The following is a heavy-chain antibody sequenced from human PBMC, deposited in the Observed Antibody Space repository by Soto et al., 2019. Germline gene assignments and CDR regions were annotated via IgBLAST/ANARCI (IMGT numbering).Heavy chain of an antibody. Sequence: EVQLLESGGGLVQPGGSLRLSCAASGFTFSTYAMSWVRQAPGKGLEWVSVINPSGGTTYYADSVKGRFTISRDNSKNTLFLQMNSLRVEDTAVYYCAKDQYPSGRPRGGGDYWGQGTLVIVSS. V-gene: IGHV3-23*01. CDR3: AKDQYPSGRPRGGGDY. D-gene: IGHD1-26*01. CDR2: INPSGGTT. J-gene: IGHJ4*02. CDR1: GFTFSTYA.